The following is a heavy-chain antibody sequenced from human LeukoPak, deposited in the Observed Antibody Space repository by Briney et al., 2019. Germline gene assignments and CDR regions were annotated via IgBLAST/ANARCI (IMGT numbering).Heavy chain of an antibody. V-gene: IGHV4-31*03. CDR1: GGSISSSSYY. J-gene: IGHJ4*02. CDR2: IYYSGST. D-gene: IGHD3-22*01. Sequence: PSETLSLTCTVSGGSISSSSYYWGWIRQPPGKGLEWIGYIYYSGSTYYNPSLKSRVTISVDTSKNQFSLKLSSVTAADTAVYYCAGGVSPGAYDSSGYWARWGQGTLVTVSS. CDR3: AGGVSPGAYDSSGYWAR.